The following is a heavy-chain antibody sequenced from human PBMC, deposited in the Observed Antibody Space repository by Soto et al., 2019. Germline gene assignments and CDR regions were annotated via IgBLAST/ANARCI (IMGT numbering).Heavy chain of an antibody. J-gene: IGHJ2*01. CDR2: INAGNGNT. V-gene: IGHV1-3*01. CDR3: ARGGSLYWYFDL. D-gene: IGHD1-26*01. Sequence: QVQLVQSGAEVKKPGASVKVSCKASGYTFPSSALHWVRQAPGQRLAGMGWINAGNGNTKCSQNFQGRVTITRDTSASTAYMELSSLRSEDTAVYYCARGGSLYWYFDLGGRGTLVTVSS. CDR1: GYTFPSSA.